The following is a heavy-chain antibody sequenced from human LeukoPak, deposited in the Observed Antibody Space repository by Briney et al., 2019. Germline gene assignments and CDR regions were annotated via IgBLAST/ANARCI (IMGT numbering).Heavy chain of an antibody. CDR2: IYHSGST. CDR1: GFTFSDYY. CDR3: AREEQLVASASGWKVDP. J-gene: IGHJ5*02. Sequence: LRLSCAASGFTFSDYYMSWIRQAPGKGLEWIGYIYHSGSTYYNPSLKSRVTISVDRSKNQVSLKLSSVTAADTAVYYCAREEQLVASASGWKVDPWGQGTLVTVSS. V-gene: IGHV4-30-2*01. D-gene: IGHD6-6*01.